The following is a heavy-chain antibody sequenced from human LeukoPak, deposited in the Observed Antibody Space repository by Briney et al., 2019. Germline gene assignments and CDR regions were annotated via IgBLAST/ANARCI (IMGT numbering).Heavy chain of an antibody. D-gene: IGHD3-3*01. CDR3: ARAFGVATTYYYYYYGMDA. Sequence: ASVKVSCKASGGTFSSYAISWVRQAPGQGLEWMGGIIPIFGTANYAQKFQGRVTITADESTSTAYMELSSLRSEDTAVYYCARAFGVATTYYYYYYGMDAWGQGTTVTVSS. CDR1: GGTFSSYA. CDR2: IIPIFGTA. J-gene: IGHJ6*02. V-gene: IGHV1-69*13.